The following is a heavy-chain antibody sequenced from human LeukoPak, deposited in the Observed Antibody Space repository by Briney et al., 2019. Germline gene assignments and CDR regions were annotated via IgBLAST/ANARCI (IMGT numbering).Heavy chain of an antibody. Sequence: SETLSLTCTVSGTSITRTYWSWIRQPPGRGLESVGYVYDTGDTDYNPSLKSRVTMSLDTSKNQFSLTLSSVTAADTAIYCARRGTSGNYQMLHFDPWGQGILVTVSS. V-gene: IGHV4-59*08. J-gene: IGHJ5*02. CDR2: VYDTGDT. D-gene: IGHD1-7*01. CDR1: GTSITRTY. CDR3: ARRGTSGNYQMLHFDP.